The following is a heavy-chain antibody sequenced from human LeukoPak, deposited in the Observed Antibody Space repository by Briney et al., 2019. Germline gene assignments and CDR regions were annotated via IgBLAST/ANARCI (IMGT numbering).Heavy chain of an antibody. J-gene: IGHJ4*02. CDR3: TRDRGAYNLYDY. D-gene: IGHD1-1*01. Sequence: QPGGSQRLSCTASGFTFGDYAMSWIRQAPGKGLEWVGFIRSKAYGETADYAASVKGRFTISRDDSKAIAYLQMNSLKTEDTAVYHCTRDRGAYNLYDYWGQGTLVTVSS. V-gene: IGHV3-49*03. CDR1: GFTFGDYA. CDR2: IRSKAYGETA.